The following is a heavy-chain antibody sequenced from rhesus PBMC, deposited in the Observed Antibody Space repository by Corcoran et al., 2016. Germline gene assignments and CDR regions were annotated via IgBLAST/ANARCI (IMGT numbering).Heavy chain of an antibody. CDR3: TRGGIWTGYYGRFDV. Sequence: EVQLVESGGGLVQPGGSLRLSCAASGCTLSNYWVSGVRQPTGNGLDWVGRIKNKADGGTAAYAESVKGRFTISRDDSKNTLYLQMSSLKTEDTAVYYCTRGGIWTGYYGRFDVWGPGVLVTVSS. CDR1: GCTLSNYW. J-gene: IGHJ5-1*01. CDR2: IKNKADGGTA. V-gene: IGHV3-16*02. D-gene: IGHD3-3*01.